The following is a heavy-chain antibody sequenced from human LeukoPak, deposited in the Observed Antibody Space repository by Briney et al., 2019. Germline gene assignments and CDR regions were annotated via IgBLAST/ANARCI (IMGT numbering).Heavy chain of an antibody. CDR2: IWYDGSNK. D-gene: IGHD3-10*01. CDR3: ARPSQYYGSGSYPFDY. Sequence: GGSLRLSCAASGFTFSSYGMHWVRQVPGKGLEWVAVIWYDGSNKYYADSVKGRFTISRDNSKNTLYLQMNSLRAEDTPVYYCARPSQYYGSGSYPFDYWGQGTLVTVSS. J-gene: IGHJ4*02. CDR1: GFTFSSYG. V-gene: IGHV3-33*01.